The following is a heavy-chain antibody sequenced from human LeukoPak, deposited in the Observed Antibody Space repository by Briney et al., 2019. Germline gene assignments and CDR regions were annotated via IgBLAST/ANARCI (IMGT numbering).Heavy chain of an antibody. CDR2: INPNSGGT. CDR1: GYTFTGFH. V-gene: IGHV1-2*02. CDR3: ARVGSEAGYCSSTSCYADLGSFQH. D-gene: IGHD2-2*01. J-gene: IGHJ1*01. Sequence: ASVKVSCKASGYTFTGFHMHWVRQAPGQGLEWMGWINPNSGGTNYAQKFQGRVTMTRDTSISTVYMELSRLRSEDTAVYYCARVGSEAGYCSSTSCYADLGSFQHWGQGTLVTVSS.